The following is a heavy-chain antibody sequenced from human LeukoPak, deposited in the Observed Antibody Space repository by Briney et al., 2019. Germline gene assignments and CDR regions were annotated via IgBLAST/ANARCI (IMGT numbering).Heavy chain of an antibody. D-gene: IGHD6-13*01. V-gene: IGHV3-15*01. CDR2: IKSKIDGATI. CDR1: GFTFNDAW. J-gene: IGHJ4*02. CDR3: TRLAGGSFDY. Sequence: GGSLRLSCAASGFTFNDAWMNWVRQAPGKGLEWVGRIKSKIDGATIEYAAPVKGRFTISRDDSRNTLYLQMDSLKTEDTAVYHCTRLAGGSFDYWGRGVLVTVSS.